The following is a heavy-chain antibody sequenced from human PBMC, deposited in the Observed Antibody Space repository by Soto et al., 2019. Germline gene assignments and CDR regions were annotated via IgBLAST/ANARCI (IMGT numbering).Heavy chain of an antibody. CDR3: AKGGRQWLVTSDFNY. CDR2: VSHDGRNT. D-gene: IGHD6-19*01. V-gene: IGHV3-30*18. J-gene: IGHJ4*02. Sequence: VQLVESGGGVVQPGRSLRLSCAASGFTFSDYAMHWVRQAPGKGLEWVAVVSHDGRNTHYADSVKGRFNISRDSSKNTVSREMTSLRAEDTAVYYCAKGGRQWLVTSDFNYWARETWSPSPQ. CDR1: GFTFSDYA.